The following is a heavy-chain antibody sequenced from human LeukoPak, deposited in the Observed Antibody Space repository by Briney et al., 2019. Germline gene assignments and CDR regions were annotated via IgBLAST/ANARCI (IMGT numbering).Heavy chain of an antibody. D-gene: IGHD3-22*01. CDR1: GYTFTGYY. Sequence: GASVKVSCKASGYTFTGYYMHWVRQAPGQGLEWMGWINPNSGGTNYAQKFQGRVTMTRDTSISTAYMELSRLRSDDTAVYYCARDPGDSSGQTTEPPFDYWGQGTLVTVSS. V-gene: IGHV1-2*02. CDR2: INPNSGGT. CDR3: ARDPGDSSGQTTEPPFDY. J-gene: IGHJ4*02.